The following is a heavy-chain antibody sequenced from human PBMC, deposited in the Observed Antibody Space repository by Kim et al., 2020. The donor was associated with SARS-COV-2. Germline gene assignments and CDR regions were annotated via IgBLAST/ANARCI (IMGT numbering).Heavy chain of an antibody. CDR3: ARVDCSSTSCYHP. CDR1: GYSFTSYS. V-gene: IGHV1-18*01. Sequence: ASVKVSCKASGYSFTSYSITWVRQAPGQGFEWMGWISGYNGNTNYAQKVQGRVTMTTDTSTATAYMELRSLTSDHTAVYYCARVDCSSTSCYHPWGQGTVVTVSS. CDR2: ISGYNGNT. J-gene: IGHJ5*02. D-gene: IGHD2-2*01.